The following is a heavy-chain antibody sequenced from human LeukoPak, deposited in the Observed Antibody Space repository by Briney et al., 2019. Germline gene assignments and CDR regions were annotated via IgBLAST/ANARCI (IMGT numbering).Heavy chain of an antibody. CDR2: IYSDGRT. CDR3: SRVGYTYKTRAL. Sequence: GGSLRLSCAASGFTVSSKYMSWVRQAPGKGLEWVSAIYSDGRTYYADSVRGRFTISRDISKSTLYLQMSSLRAEDTAVYSCSRVGYTYKTRALWGQGTLVTVSS. CDR1: GFTVSSKY. V-gene: IGHV3-66*01. J-gene: IGHJ4*02. D-gene: IGHD5-18*01.